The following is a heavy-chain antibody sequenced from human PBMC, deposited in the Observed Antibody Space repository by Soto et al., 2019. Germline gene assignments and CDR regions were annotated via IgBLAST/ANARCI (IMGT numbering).Heavy chain of an antibody. J-gene: IGHJ6*02. Sequence: GESLKISCKGSGYSFTIYWIGWVRQMPGKGLEWMGTIYPGDSDTGYSPSFQGQVTISADKSISTAYLQWSSLKASDTAMYYCARQGPRVYYDNSDYYYYGMDVWGQGTTVTVSS. CDR1: GYSFTIYW. V-gene: IGHV5-51*01. CDR2: IYPGDSDT. D-gene: IGHD3-22*01. CDR3: ARQGPRVYYDNSDYYYYGMDV.